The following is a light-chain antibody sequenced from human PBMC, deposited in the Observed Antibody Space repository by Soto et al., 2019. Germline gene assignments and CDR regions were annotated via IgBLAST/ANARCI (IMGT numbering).Light chain of an antibody. Sequence: EIVMTQSPATLSVSPGERATLSCRAIQSVSNNYLAWYQQKPGQAPRLLIYGASTRATGIPDRFSGSGSGTDFTLTISRLEPEDFAVYYCQQYGSSPPITFGQGTRLEIK. CDR3: QQYGSSPPIT. CDR2: GAS. V-gene: IGKV3-20*01. J-gene: IGKJ5*01. CDR1: QSVSNNY.